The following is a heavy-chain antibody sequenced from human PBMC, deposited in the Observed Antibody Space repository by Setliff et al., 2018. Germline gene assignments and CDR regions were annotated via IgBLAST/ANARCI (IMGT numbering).Heavy chain of an antibody. V-gene: IGHV1-2*02. D-gene: IGHD2-2*01. J-gene: IGHJ6*03. CDR3: ARDRGPSGYCSCTSCQGGYYYYYMDV. Sequence: ASVKVSCKASGYAFTGYYMHWVRQAPGQGLEWMGWINPNSGGTNYAQKFQGRVTMTRDTSISTAYMELSRLRSDDTAVYYCARDRGPSGYCSCTSCQGGYYYYYMDVWGKGTTVTVSS. CDR2: INPNSGGT. CDR1: GYAFTGYY.